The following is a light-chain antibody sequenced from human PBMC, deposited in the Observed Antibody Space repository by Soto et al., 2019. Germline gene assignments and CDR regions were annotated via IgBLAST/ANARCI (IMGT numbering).Light chain of an antibody. V-gene: IGKV3-20*01. CDR2: GTS. Sequence: EVVLTQSPGTLSLSRGERATLSCRASERIYSAYLGWYQQKPGQAPRLLIYGTSSSATGIPDRFSGSVSGTDFTLTISRLEPEDFAVYYCQQYGNSPITFGQGTRLEIK. CDR1: ERIYSAY. J-gene: IGKJ5*01. CDR3: QQYGNSPIT.